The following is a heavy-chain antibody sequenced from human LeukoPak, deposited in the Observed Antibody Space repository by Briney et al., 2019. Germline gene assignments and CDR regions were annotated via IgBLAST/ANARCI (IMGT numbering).Heavy chain of an antibody. V-gene: IGHV4-34*01. CDR3: AREDLYGSGTQRGENWFDP. CDR1: GGSFSGYY. J-gene: IGHJ5*02. Sequence: PSETLSLTCAVYGGSFSGYYWSWIRQPPGKGLEWIGEINHSGSTNYNPSLKSRVTISVDTSKNQFSLKLSSVTAADTAVYYCAREDLYGSGTQRGENWFDPWGQGTLVTVSS. D-gene: IGHD3-10*01. CDR2: INHSGST.